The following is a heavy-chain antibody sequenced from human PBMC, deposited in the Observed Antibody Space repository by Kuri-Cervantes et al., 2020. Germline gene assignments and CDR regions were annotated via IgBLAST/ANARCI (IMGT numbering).Heavy chain of an antibody. D-gene: IGHD4-17*01. J-gene: IGHJ4*02. CDR2: IYWNSDTT. CDR1: GFTSQDHA. V-gene: IGHV3-9*02. Sequence: GGSLRLSCVASGFTSQDHAMHWVRQAPGKGLEWVSGIYWNSDTTGYADSVKGRFTISRDNAKNSLHLQMNGLRDEDTAVYYCASVQKSNDYGIRPRDFDYWGRGTLVTVSS. CDR3: ASVQKSNDYGIRPRDFDY.